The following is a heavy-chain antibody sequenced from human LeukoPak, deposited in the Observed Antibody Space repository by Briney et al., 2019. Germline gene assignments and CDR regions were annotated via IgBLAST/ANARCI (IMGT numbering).Heavy chain of an antibody. Sequence: SVKVSCKASGGTFSSYAISWVRQAPGQGLEWMGGIIPIFGTANYAQKFQGRVTITPDESTSTAYMELSSLRSEDTAVYYCARANPRDILPEYYFDYWGQGTLVTVSS. J-gene: IGHJ4*02. CDR1: GGTFSSYA. V-gene: IGHV1-69*13. D-gene: IGHD3-9*01. CDR2: IIPIFGTA. CDR3: ARANPRDILPEYYFDY.